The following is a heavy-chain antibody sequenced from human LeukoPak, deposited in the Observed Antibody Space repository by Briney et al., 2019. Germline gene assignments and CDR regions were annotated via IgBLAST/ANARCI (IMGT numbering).Heavy chain of an antibody. V-gene: IGHV3-11*04. CDR2: ISSSGSTI. D-gene: IGHD3-3*01. Sequence: GGSLRLSCAASGFTFSDYYMSWIRQAPGKVLEWVSYISSSGSTIYYADSVKGRFTISRDNAKNSLYLQMNSLRAEDTAVYYCARDSLVSTYYDFWSGYSRCDYWGQGTLVTVSS. J-gene: IGHJ4*02. CDR1: GFTFSDYY. CDR3: ARDSLVSTYYDFWSGYSRCDY.